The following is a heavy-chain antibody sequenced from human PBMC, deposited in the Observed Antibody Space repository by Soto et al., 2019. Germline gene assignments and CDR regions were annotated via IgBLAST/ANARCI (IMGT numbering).Heavy chain of an antibody. CDR2: ISWNSGSI. CDR1: GFSFDDYA. CDR3: AKSTAASLYCGGDCSVFDY. Sequence: GGSLRLSCAASGFSFDDYAMHWVRQAPGKGLEWVSGISWNSGSIGYADSVKGRFTISRDNAKNSLYLQMNSLRAEDTALYYCAKSTAASLYCGGDCSVFDYWGQGTLVTVSS. J-gene: IGHJ4*02. D-gene: IGHD2-21*01. V-gene: IGHV3-9*01.